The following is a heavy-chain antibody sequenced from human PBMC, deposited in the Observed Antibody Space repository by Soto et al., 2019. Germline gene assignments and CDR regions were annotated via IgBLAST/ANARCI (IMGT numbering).Heavy chain of an antibody. V-gene: IGHV4-31*03. CDR3: AREPSGFGGMGLIVVVTGAFDI. J-gene: IGHJ3*02. CDR1: GGSISSGGYY. CDR2: FYYSGST. D-gene: IGHD3-22*01. Sequence: QVQLQESGPGLVKPSQTLSLTCTVSGGSISSGGYYWSWIRQHPGKCLEWIGYFYYSGSTYYNPSLKSRVTISVDTSKNQFSLKLSSVTAADTAVYYCAREPSGFGGMGLIVVVTGAFDIWGQGTMVTVSS.